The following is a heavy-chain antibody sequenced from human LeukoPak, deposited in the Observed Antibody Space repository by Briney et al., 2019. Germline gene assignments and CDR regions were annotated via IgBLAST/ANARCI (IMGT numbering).Heavy chain of an antibody. D-gene: IGHD2-15*01. J-gene: IGHJ4*02. Sequence: SETLSLTCTVSGDSISGYYWAWIRQPAGKGLEWIGHIYAPGSSNYSPSFKSRVTMSIDMSNNQFSLRLDSVTAADTAMYYCARDLEDFDSPANDYWGQGTHVIVSP. CDR1: GDSISGYY. V-gene: IGHV4-4*07. CDR3: ARDLEDFDSPANDY. CDR2: IYAPGSS.